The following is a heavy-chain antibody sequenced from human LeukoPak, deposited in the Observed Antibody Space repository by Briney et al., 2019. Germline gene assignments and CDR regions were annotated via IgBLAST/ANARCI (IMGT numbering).Heavy chain of an antibody. CDR1: GGSISSGDYY. J-gene: IGHJ4*02. CDR2: IYYRGST. D-gene: IGHD4-23*01. V-gene: IGHV4-30-4*01. Sequence: SQTLSLTCTVSGGSISSGDYYWSWIRQPPGKGLEWIGYIYYRGSTYYNPSLKSRVTISVDTSKNQFSLKLSSVTAADTAVYYCARADYGGNSGYYFDYWGQGTLVTVSS. CDR3: ARADYGGNSGYYFDY.